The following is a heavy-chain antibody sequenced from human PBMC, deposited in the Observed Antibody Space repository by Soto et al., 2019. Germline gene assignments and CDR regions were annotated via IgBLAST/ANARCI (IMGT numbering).Heavy chain of an antibody. J-gene: IGHJ4*02. CDR3: ARGAYYDILTGYYFFDY. V-gene: IGHV4-34*01. Sequence: SETLSLTCAVYGGSFSGYYWGWIRQPPGKGLEWIGEINHSGSTNYNPSLKSRVTISVDTYKNQFSLKLSSVTAAATAVYYCARGAYYDILTGYYFFDYWGQGTLVTVSS. CDR1: GGSFSGYY. CDR2: INHSGST. D-gene: IGHD3-9*01.